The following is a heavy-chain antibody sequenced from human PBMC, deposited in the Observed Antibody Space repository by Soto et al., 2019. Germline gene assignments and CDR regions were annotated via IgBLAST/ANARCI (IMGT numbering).Heavy chain of an antibody. V-gene: IGHV3-30-3*01. CDR1: GFTFSSYA. CDR3: AERYGMAV. Sequence: QVQLVESGGGVVQPGRSLRLSCAASGFTFSSYAMHWVRQAPGKGLEWVAVISYDGSNKYYADSVKGRFTISRDNSKNTLYLQMNSLRAEDTAVYYCAERYGMAVWGQGTTVTVSS. CDR2: ISYDGSNK. J-gene: IGHJ6*02.